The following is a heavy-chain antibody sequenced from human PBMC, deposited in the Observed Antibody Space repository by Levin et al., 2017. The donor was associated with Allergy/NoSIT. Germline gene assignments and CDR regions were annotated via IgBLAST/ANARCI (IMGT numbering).Heavy chain of an antibody. D-gene: IGHD2-2*02. Sequence: GASVKVSCKASGGTFSSYTISWVRQAPGQGLEWMGRIIPILGIANYAQKFQGRVTITADKSTSTAYMELSSLRSEDTAVYYCASLGYCSSTSCYNLYYYYMDVWGKGTTVTVSS. CDR3: ASLGYCSSTSCYNLYYYYMDV. CDR2: IIPILGIA. J-gene: IGHJ6*03. V-gene: IGHV1-69*02. CDR1: GGTFSSYT.